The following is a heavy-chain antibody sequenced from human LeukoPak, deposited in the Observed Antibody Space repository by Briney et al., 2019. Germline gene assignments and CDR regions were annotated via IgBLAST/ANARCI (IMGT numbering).Heavy chain of an antibody. D-gene: IGHD6-19*01. CDR1: GFTFSSYA. Sequence: GGSLRLSCAASGFTFSSYAMTWVRQAPGEGLEWVSTISATGGFTFYPDSVTGRFTVSRDNSKNTLYLQMNSLRAEDTALYYCASQWVVWSLSAFDIWGQGTMVTVSS. V-gene: IGHV3-23*01. CDR2: ISATGGFT. CDR3: ASQWVVWSLSAFDI. J-gene: IGHJ3*02.